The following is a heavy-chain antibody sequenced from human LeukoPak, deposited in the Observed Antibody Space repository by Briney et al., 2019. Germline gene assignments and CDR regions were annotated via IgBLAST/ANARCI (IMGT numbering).Heavy chain of an antibody. J-gene: IGHJ5*02. V-gene: IGHV4-34*01. Sequence: SETLSLTCAVYGGSFSGYYWSWIRQPPGKGLEWIGEINHSGSTNYNPSLKSRVTISVDTSKNQFSLKLSSVTAADTAVYYCARVYDYGDYVGWFDPWGQGTLVTVSS. CDR1: GGSFSGYY. CDR2: INHSGST. D-gene: IGHD4-17*01. CDR3: ARVYDYGDYVGWFDP.